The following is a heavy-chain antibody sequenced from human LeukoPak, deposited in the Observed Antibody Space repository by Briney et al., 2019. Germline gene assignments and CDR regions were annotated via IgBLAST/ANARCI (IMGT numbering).Heavy chain of an antibody. CDR1: GFTFSSYS. CDR2: ISCRSSYI. J-gene: IGHJ4*02. V-gene: IGHV3-21*01. Sequence: GGSLRLSCAASGFTFSSYSMNWVRQAPGKGLEWVSSISCRSSYIYYADSLKGRFTISRDNAKNSLYLQMNSLRAEDTAVYYCARDGGCAWFLDYWGQGTLVIVSS. CDR3: ARDGGCAWFLDY. D-gene: IGHD6-19*01.